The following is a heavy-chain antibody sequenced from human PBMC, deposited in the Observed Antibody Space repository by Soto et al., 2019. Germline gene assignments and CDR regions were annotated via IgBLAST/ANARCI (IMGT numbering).Heavy chain of an antibody. D-gene: IGHD6-6*01. J-gene: IGHJ6*02. CDR1: GGSISSYY. Sequence: SETLSLTCTVSGGSISSYYWSWIRQPPGKGLEWIGYIYYSGSTNYNPSLKSRVTISVDTSKNQFSLKLSSVTAADTAVYYCANGYSSSSGYYYYGMDVWGQGTTGTVS. CDR2: IYYSGST. CDR3: ANGYSSSSGYYYYGMDV. V-gene: IGHV4-59*01.